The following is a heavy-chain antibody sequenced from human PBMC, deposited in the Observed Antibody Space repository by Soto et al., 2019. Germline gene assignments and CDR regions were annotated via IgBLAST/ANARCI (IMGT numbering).Heavy chain of an antibody. V-gene: IGHV5-10-1*01. Sequence: PGESLKISCKGSGYSFTSYWISWVRQMPGKGLEWMGRIDPSDSYTNYSPSFQGHVTISADKSISTAYLQWSSLKASDTAMYYCARLRGCSSTSCHYYYYGMDVWGQGTTVTVSS. CDR3: ARLRGCSSTSCHYYYYGMDV. CDR1: GYSFTSYW. J-gene: IGHJ6*02. D-gene: IGHD2-2*01. CDR2: IDPSDSYT.